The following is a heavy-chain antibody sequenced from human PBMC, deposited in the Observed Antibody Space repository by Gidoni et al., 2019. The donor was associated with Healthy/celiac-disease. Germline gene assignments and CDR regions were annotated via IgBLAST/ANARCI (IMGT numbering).Heavy chain of an antibody. D-gene: IGHD5-12*01. CDR1: GYSFTSYW. CDR2: IYPDDSDT. V-gene: IGHV5-51*01. Sequence: EVQLVQSGAEVKKPGESLKISCKGSGYSFTSYWIGWVRPMPGKGLEWMGIIYPDDSDTRYSPSFRGQFIISADNSISTAYLQWSSLKASDTAMYFCARSNSGYERTRGDFDYWGQGTLVTVPS. J-gene: IGHJ4*02. CDR3: ARSNSGYERTRGDFDY.